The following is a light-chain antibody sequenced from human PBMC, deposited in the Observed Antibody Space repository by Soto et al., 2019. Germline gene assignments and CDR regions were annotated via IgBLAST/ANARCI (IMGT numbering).Light chain of an antibody. CDR1: QSVSNNY. CDR3: QQYGSSPT. Sequence: EIVLTQSPGTLSLSPGERATLSCRASQSVSNNYLAWYQQKPGQTPRRLIYGASNRATGIPDRFSGSGSGTDFTLTISRLEPEDFAVYYCQQYGSSPTFGEGTRQEIK. V-gene: IGKV3-20*01. CDR2: GAS. J-gene: IGKJ5*01.